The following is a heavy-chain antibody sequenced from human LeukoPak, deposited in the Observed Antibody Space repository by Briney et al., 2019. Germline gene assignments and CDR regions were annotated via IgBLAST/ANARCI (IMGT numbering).Heavy chain of an antibody. V-gene: IGHV4-39*02. J-gene: IGHJ4*02. Sequence: SETLSLTCSVSGSSIAVNHYYWGWIRQPPGKGLEWIGSGLYTGNTYSNPSLRSRVTISVDTSKNESSLKMNSVTAADTAVYYCAREHRSSKYFDSWGQGALMIVSS. CDR1: GSSIAVNHYY. D-gene: IGHD6-6*01. CDR2: GLYTGNT. CDR3: AREHRSSKYFDS.